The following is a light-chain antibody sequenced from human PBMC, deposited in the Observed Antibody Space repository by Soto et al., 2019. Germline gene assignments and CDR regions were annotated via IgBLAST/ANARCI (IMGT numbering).Light chain of an antibody. J-gene: IGKJ1*01. V-gene: IGKV3-20*01. CDR1: QSVSSRH. CDR3: QYYGSSPRT. Sequence: EIVVTQSPGTLSLSPGERATLSCRASQSVSSRHLAWYHQKPGQAPSLLIYGTSNRATGIPDRFSGSGSGPDFSLIISRLEPEDFAVYYCQYYGSSPRTFGQGTKVDIK. CDR2: GTS.